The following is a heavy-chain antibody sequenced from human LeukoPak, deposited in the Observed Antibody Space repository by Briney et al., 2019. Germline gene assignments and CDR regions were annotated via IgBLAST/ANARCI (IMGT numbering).Heavy chain of an antibody. Sequence: SETLSLTCAVSGGSISGYYWIWIRQPPGKGLEWIGYISTSGSTNYNPSLKSRVSISLDTSKNRFSLNLNFVTAADTAVYYCASPRSGYRYTFDYWGQGALVTVSS. D-gene: IGHD3-22*01. J-gene: IGHJ4*02. CDR2: ISTSGST. CDR3: ASPRSGYRYTFDY. CDR1: GGSISGYY. V-gene: IGHV4-4*09.